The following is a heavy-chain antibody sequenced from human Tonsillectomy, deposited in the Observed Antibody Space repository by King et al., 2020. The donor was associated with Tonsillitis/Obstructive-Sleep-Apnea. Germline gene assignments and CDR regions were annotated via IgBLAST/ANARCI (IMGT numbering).Heavy chain of an antibody. D-gene: IGHD2-2*01. V-gene: IGHV4-39*01. J-gene: IGHJ5*02. CDR2: IYYSGST. Sequence: LQLQESGPGLVKPSETLSLTCTVSGGSISSSSYYWGWIRQPPGKGLEWIGSIYYSGSTYHNPSLKSRVTISADTSKNQFSLKLNSVTAADTAVYYCARHRGYCSSTSCKYNWFDPWGQGTLVTVPS. CDR1: GGSISSSSYY. CDR3: ARHRGYCSSTSCKYNWFDP.